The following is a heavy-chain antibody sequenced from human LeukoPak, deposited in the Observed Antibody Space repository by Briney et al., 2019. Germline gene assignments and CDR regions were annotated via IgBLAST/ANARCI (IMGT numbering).Heavy chain of an antibody. J-gene: IGHJ6*03. D-gene: IGHD3-3*01. CDR1: GGSISRSTNY. V-gene: IGHV4-39*07. Sequence: PWETLSLTCTVSGGSISRSTNYWGWIRQPPGRGLGWVGSIFYSGSIDYNPSLKSRVTISIDRSKNQFSLRLRSVTAADTAVYFCARERTLNGVVNRRYYMDVWGRGTTVTVPS. CDR3: ARERTLNGVVNRRYYMDV. CDR2: IFYSGSI.